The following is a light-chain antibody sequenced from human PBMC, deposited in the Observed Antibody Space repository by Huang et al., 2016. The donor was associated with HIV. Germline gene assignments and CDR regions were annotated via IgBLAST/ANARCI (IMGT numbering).Light chain of an antibody. CDR2: AAS. J-gene: IGKJ1*01. CDR1: EGISSY. Sequence: IQLTQSPSSLSASVGDRVTITCRASEGISSYLAWYQQKAGKAPKLLIYAASTLQRGVPSRFSGSGSGTDFTLSISILQPEDFATYYCQQLNDYPWTFGQGTKVEIK. V-gene: IGKV1-9*01. CDR3: QQLNDYPWT.